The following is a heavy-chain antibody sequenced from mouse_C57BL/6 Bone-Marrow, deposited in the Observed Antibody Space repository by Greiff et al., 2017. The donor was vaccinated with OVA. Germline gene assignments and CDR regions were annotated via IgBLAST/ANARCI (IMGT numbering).Heavy chain of an antibody. V-gene: IGHV1-59*01. CDR3: ARGGRAVVDY. CDR1: GYTFTSYW. J-gene: IGHJ2*01. CDR2: IDPSDSYT. D-gene: IGHD1-1*01. Sequence: QVQLQQSGAELVRPGTSVKLSCKASGYTFTSYWMHWVKQRPGQGLEWIGVIDPSDSYTNYNQKFKGKATLTVDTSSSTAYLQLSSLTSEDSAVYCCARGGRAVVDYWGQGTTLTVSS.